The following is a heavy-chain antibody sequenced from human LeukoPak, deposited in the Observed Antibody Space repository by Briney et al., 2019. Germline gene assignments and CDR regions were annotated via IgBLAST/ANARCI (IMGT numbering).Heavy chain of an antibody. D-gene: IGHD1-26*01. Sequence: SETLSLTCAVYGGSFSGYYWSWIRQPPGKGLEWIGEINHSGSTNYNPSLKSRVTISVDTSKNQFSLKLSSVTAADTAAYYCARGIVGATDYFGYWGQGTLVTVSS. CDR2: INHSGST. CDR3: ARGIVGATDYFGY. J-gene: IGHJ4*02. V-gene: IGHV4-34*01. CDR1: GGSFSGYY.